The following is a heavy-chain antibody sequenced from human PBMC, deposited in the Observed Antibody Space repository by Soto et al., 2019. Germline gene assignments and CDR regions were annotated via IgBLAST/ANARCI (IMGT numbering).Heavy chain of an antibody. V-gene: IGHV4-34*01. J-gene: IGHJ1*01. CDR1: GGSFSGYY. CDR3: ERSIAVAGARYFQH. D-gene: IGHD6-19*01. CDR2: INHSGST. Sequence: QVQLQQWGAGLLKPSETLSLTCAVYGGSFSGYYWSWIRQPPGKGLEWIGEINHSGSTNYNPSFNSRVTISVDTSKNQFSLKLSSVTAADTAVYYCERSIAVAGARYFQHWGQGTLVTVSS.